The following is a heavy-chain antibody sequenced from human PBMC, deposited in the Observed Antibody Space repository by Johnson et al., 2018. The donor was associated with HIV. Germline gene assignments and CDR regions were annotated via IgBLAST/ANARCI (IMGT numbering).Heavy chain of an antibody. Sequence: QVQLVESGGGVVQPGRSLRLSCAASQFTFSSHGMHWVRQAPGKGLEWVAGIYFAATNKYYADSVKGRFTISRDNSKNTLYLQMNSLRAEDTAVYYCAKDRLDGTFTTDAFDIWGQGTMVTVSS. J-gene: IGHJ3*02. V-gene: IGHV3-30*18. CDR1: QFTFSSHG. D-gene: IGHD1-1*01. CDR2: IYFAATNK. CDR3: AKDRLDGTFTTDAFDI.